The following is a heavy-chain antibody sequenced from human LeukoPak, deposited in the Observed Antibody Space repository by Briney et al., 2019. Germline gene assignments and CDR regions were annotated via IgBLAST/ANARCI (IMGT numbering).Heavy chain of an antibody. J-gene: IGHJ4*02. CDR1: GFTFSSYE. Sequence: PGGSLRLSCAASGFTFSSYEMNWVRQAPGEGLEWVSYISSSGSTIYYADSVKGRFTISRDNAKNSLYLQMNSLRAEDTAVYYCAKNPIGAVADLYFDYWGQGTLVTVSS. CDR2: ISSSGSTI. V-gene: IGHV3-48*03. D-gene: IGHD6-19*01. CDR3: AKNPIGAVADLYFDY.